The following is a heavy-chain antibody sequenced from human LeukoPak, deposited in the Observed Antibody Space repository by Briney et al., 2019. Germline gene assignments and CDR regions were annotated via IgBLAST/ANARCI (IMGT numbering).Heavy chain of an antibody. D-gene: IGHD3-10*01. Sequence: GGSLRLSCAASGFTFSSYAMSWVRQAPGKGLEWVSGIRGSVDSTYYADSVKGRSTISRDNSKNTLFLQMNRLRAEETAVYYCAKDRLRETYYGSGGNDYGGQGTLVIVSS. CDR2: IRGSVDST. CDR1: GFTFSSYA. CDR3: AKDRLRETYYGSGGNDY. V-gene: IGHV3-23*01. J-gene: IGHJ4*02.